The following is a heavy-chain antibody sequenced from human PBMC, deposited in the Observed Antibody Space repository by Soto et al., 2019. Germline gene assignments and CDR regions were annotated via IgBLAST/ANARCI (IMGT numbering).Heavy chain of an antibody. CDR1: GYAFTNYG. CDR2: ISAYNGNR. Sequence: QVRLVQSGAEVKQPGASVKVSCKAFGYAFTNYGFSWVRQAPGQGLEGMGWISAYNGNRNYAQNLQGRVTMTTDTSTSTAYIELRTLGSDDTAVYYCAREGLLGYWGQGTLVTVSS. D-gene: IGHD2-15*01. CDR3: AREGLLGY. J-gene: IGHJ4*02. V-gene: IGHV1-18*01.